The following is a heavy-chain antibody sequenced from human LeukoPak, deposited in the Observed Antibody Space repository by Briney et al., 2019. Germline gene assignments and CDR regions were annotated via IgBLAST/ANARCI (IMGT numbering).Heavy chain of an antibody. Sequence: GGSLRLSCAASGFTFSSYWMHWVRQAPGKGLVWVSRINSDGSSTSYADSVKGRFTISRDNAKNTLYQQMNSLRAEDTAVYYCARGVGYCSSTSCYWWFDPWGQGTLVTVSS. V-gene: IGHV3-74*01. J-gene: IGHJ5*02. CDR2: INSDGSST. CDR1: GFTFSSYW. D-gene: IGHD2-2*01. CDR3: ARGVGYCSSTSCYWWFDP.